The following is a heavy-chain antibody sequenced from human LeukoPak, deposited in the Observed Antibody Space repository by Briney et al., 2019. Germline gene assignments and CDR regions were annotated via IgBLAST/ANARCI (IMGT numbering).Heavy chain of an antibody. D-gene: IGHD3-9*01. CDR1: GGSISSSSYY. CDR3: ARDINRYFDSSRNNWFDP. Sequence: SETLSLTCTVSGGSISSSSYYWGWIRQPPGKGLEWIGSIYYSGSTYYNPSLKSRVTISVDTSKNQFSLKLISVTAADTAVYYCARDINRYFDSSRNNWFDPWGQGTLVTVSS. V-gene: IGHV4-39*07. CDR2: IYYSGST. J-gene: IGHJ5*02.